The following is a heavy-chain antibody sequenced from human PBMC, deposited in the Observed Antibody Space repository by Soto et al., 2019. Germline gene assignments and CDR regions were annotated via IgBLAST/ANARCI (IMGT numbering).Heavy chain of an antibody. D-gene: IGHD3-22*01. CDR2: INSDGSST. CDR1: GFTFSSYS. Sequence: GGFLRLSCAASGFTFSSYSMNWVRQAPGKGLVWVSRINSDGSSTSYADSVKGRFTISRDNAKNTLYLQMNSLRAEDTAVYYCARVGYYDSSGPYGMDVWGQGTTVTVSS. J-gene: IGHJ6*02. CDR3: ARVGYYDSSGPYGMDV. V-gene: IGHV3-74*01.